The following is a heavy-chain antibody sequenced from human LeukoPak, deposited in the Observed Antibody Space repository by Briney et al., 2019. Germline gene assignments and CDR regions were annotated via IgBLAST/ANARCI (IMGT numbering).Heavy chain of an antibody. D-gene: IGHD2-15*01. CDR3: ARVPVDCSGGSCYTYYFDY. J-gene: IGHJ4*02. CDR2: ISGSGGST. V-gene: IGHV3-23*01. Sequence: GGSLRLSCAASGFTFSSYAMSWVRKAPGKGLEWVSAISGSGGSTYYADSVKGRFTISRDNSKNTLYLQMNSLRAEDTAVYHCARVPVDCSGGSCYTYYFDYWGQGTLVTVSS. CDR1: GFTFSSYA.